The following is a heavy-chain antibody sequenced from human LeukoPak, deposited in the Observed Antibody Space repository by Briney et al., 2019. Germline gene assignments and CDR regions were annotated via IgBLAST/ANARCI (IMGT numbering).Heavy chain of an antibody. Sequence: GGSLRLSCAASGFTFSSYGMHWVRQAPGKGLEWVAVISYDGSNKYYADSVKGRFTISRDNSKNTLYLQMNSLRAEDTALYYCAKDVPYYYDSSGYLVWGQGTMVTVSS. CDR3: AKDVPYYYDSSGYLV. CDR1: GFTFSSYG. J-gene: IGHJ3*01. V-gene: IGHV3-30*18. D-gene: IGHD3-22*01. CDR2: ISYDGSNK.